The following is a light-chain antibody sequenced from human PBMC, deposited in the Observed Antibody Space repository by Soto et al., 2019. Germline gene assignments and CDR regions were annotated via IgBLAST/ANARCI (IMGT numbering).Light chain of an antibody. V-gene: IGKV1-39*01. CDR2: AAS. CDR3: LQTYSVPWT. CDR1: HTISSN. Sequence: DIQMTQSPSSPSASIGDRVTITCRASHTISSNLNWYQQKPGKAPQLLIYAASSVPSGVPPRFSGRGSGTEFTLTVSSLQSEDFATYYCLQTYSVPWTFGHGTKVEIK. J-gene: IGKJ1*01.